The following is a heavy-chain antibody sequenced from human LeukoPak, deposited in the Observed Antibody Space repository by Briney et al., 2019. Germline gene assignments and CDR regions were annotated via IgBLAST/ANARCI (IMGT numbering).Heavy chain of an antibody. J-gene: IGHJ4*02. CDR3: ARQYNWNSYYFDY. V-gene: IGHV5-51*01. CDR1: GSSFTSYW. D-gene: IGHD1-1*01. Sequence: GASLKISCKGSGSSFTSYWIGWVRPMPGKGLEWMGIIYPGDSDTRYSPSFQGQVTISADKSISTAYLQWSSLKASDTAMYYCARQYNWNSYYFDYWGQGTLVTVSS. CDR2: IYPGDSDT.